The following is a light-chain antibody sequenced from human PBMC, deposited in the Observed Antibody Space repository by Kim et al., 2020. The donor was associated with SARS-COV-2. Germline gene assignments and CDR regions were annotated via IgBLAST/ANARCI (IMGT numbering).Light chain of an antibody. CDR3: QQRSNWTPYT. V-gene: IGKV3-11*01. CDR1: QSVSSN. CDR2: DAS. J-gene: IGKJ2*01. Sequence: EIVMTQSPATLSVSPGERATLSCRASQSVSSNLAWYQQKPGQAPRLLIYDASNRAAGIPARFSGSGSGTDFTLTISSLEPEDFAVYYCQQRSNWTPYTFGQGTKLEI.